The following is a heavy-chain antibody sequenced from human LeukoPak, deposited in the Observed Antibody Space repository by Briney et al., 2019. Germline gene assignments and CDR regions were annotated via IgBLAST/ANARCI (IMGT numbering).Heavy chain of an antibody. Sequence: SETLSLTCTVSGGSISSSSYDWGWIRQPPGKGLEWIGPIYYRGRTYYNPSLKSRITISVDTSKKQFSLELSSVTAADTAVYYCARLMTTVTTLVVGLDYWGQGTLVTVSS. CDR3: ARLMTTVTTLVVGLDY. V-gene: IGHV4-39*01. CDR1: GGSISSSSYD. D-gene: IGHD4-17*01. J-gene: IGHJ4*02. CDR2: IYYRGRT.